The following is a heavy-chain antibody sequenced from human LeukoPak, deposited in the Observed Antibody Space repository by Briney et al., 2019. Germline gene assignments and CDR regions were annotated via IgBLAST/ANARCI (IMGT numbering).Heavy chain of an antibody. CDR3: ARAAAPRGALDI. CDR1: GGSFSGYY. V-gene: IGHV4-34*01. Sequence: SETPSLTCAVYGGSFSGYYWSWIRQPPGKGLEWIGEINHSGSTNYNPSLKSRVTISVDTSKKQFSLKLSSVTAADTAVYYCARAAAPRGALDIWGQGTMVSVSS. D-gene: IGHD6-25*01. J-gene: IGHJ3*02. CDR2: INHSGST.